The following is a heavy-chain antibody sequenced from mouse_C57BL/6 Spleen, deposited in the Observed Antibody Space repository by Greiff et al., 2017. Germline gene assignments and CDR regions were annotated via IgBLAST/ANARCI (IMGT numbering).Heavy chain of an antibody. CDR3: ARSEGNDGYYAMDY. J-gene: IGHJ4*01. D-gene: IGHD2-2*01. CDR2: IYPGDGDT. Sequence: VQLQQPGAELVKPGASVKISCKASGYAFSSYWMNWVKQRPGKGLEWIGQIYPGDGDTNYNGKFKGKATLTADKSSSTAYMQLSSLTSEDSAVYFCARSEGNDGYYAMDYWGQGTSVTVSS. CDR1: GYAFSSYW. V-gene: IGHV1-80*01.